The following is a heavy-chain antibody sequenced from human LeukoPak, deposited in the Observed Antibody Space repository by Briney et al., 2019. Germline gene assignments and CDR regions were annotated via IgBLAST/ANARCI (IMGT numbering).Heavy chain of an antibody. V-gene: IGHV1-18*01. D-gene: IGHD3-22*01. CDR2: ISAYNGNT. Sequence: ASVKVSCKASGGTFSSYAISWVRQAPGQGLEWMGWISAYNGNTNYAQKLQGRVTMTTDTSTSTAYMELRSLRSDDTAVYYCAREAGYYDTRLSHAFDIWGQGTMVTVSS. CDR1: GGTFSSYA. J-gene: IGHJ3*02. CDR3: AREAGYYDTRLSHAFDI.